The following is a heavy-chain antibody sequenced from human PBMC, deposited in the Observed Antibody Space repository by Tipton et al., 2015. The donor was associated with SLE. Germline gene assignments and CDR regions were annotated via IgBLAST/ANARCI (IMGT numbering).Heavy chain of an antibody. V-gene: IGHV4-39*01. CDR1: GGSISSSSYY. CDR2: IYYSGST. D-gene: IGHD6-13*01. Sequence: TLSLTCTVSGGSISSSSYYWGWIRQPPGKGLEWIGSIYYSGSTYYNPSLKSRVTISVDTSKNQFSLKLSSVTAADTAVYYCAGIAAAVRDFQHWGQGTLVTVSS. CDR3: AGIAAAVRDFQH. J-gene: IGHJ1*01.